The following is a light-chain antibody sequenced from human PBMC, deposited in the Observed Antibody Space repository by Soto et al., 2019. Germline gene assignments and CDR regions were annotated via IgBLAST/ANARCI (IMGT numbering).Light chain of an antibody. CDR3: QQSFSTPPYT. V-gene: IGKV1-39*01. CDR1: QSISSY. J-gene: IGKJ2*01. Sequence: DIQMTQSPSSLSASVGDRVTITCRASQSISSYLNWYQQKPGKAPKLLIYAASSLQSGVPTRFSGSGSGTYSTLSISRLQPEDFATYYCQQSFSTPPYTLGQGTNLDIK. CDR2: AAS.